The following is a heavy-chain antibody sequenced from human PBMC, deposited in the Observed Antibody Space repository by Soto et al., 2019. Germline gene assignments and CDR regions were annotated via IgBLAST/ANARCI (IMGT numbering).Heavy chain of an antibody. Sequence: SETLSLTCTVSGGSISSGGYYWSWIRQHPGKGLEWIGYIYYSGSTYYNPSLKSRVTISVDTSKNQFSLKLSSVTAADTAVYYCARGTDPPSFFDYWGQGTLVTVSS. CDR2: IYYSGST. CDR3: ARGTDPPSFFDY. CDR1: GGSISSGGYY. J-gene: IGHJ4*02. V-gene: IGHV4-31*03.